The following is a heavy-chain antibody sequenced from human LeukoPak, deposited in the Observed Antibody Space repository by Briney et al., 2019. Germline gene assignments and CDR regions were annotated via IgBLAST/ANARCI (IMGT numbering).Heavy chain of an antibody. V-gene: IGHV4-34*01. CDR3: ARGRRDYTSSGSNWFDP. CDR2: INHSGST. CDR1: GGSFSGYY. Sequence: SETLSLTCAVYGGSFSGYYWSWIRQPPGKGLEWIGEINHSGSTNYNPSLKSRVTISVDTSKNQFSLKLSSVTAADTAVYYCARGRRDYTSSGSNWFDPWGQGTLVTVSS. J-gene: IGHJ5*02. D-gene: IGHD4-11*01.